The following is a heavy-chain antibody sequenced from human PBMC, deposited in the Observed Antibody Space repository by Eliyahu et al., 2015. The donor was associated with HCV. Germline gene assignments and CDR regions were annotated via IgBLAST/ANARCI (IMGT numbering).Heavy chain of an antibody. J-gene: IGHJ5*02. CDR3: ARDLLTMIVEGVGWFDP. D-gene: IGHD3-22*01. CDR1: GYTXTXXG. V-gene: IGHV1-18*01. Sequence: QFQLVQSGAEVKKPGASVKVSCKASGYTXTXXGISWVRXAPGQGLEWMGWISAYNGNTNYAQKLQGRVTMTTDTSTSTAYMELRSLRSDDTAVYYCARDLLTMIVEGVGWFDPWGQGTLVTVSS. CDR2: ISAYNGNT.